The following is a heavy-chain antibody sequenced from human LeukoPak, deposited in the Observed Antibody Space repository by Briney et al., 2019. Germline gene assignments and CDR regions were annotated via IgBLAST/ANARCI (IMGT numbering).Heavy chain of an antibody. CDR3: ARHARYNWNYDY. J-gene: IGHJ4*02. D-gene: IGHD1-7*01. V-gene: IGHV4-59*08. CDR2: IYYSGST. Sequence: SETLSLTCTVSGGSISSYYWSWIRQPPGKGLEWIGYIYYSGSTNYNPSLKSRVTISVDASKNQFSLKLSSVTAADTAVYYCARHARYNWNYDYWGQGTLVTVSS. CDR1: GGSISSYY.